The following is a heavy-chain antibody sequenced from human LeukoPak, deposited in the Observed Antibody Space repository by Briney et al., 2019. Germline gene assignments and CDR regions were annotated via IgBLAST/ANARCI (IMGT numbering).Heavy chain of an antibody. CDR2: IYYSGST. V-gene: IGHV4-59*12. CDR3: ARDGDTAMFDY. Sequence: SETLSLTCTVSGGSISSYYWSWIRQPPGKGLEWIGYIYYSGSTNYNPSLKSRVTISVDTSKNQFSLKLSSVTAADTAVYYCARDGDTAMFDYWGQGTLVTVSS. D-gene: IGHD5-18*01. CDR1: GGSISSYY. J-gene: IGHJ4*02.